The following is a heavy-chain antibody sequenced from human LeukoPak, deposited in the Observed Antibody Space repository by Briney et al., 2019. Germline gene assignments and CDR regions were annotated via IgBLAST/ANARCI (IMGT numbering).Heavy chain of an antibody. CDR2: IYYSGST. V-gene: IGHV4-59*01. Sequence: SETLSLTCTVSGGSISSYYWSWIRQPPGKGLEWIGYIYYSGSTNYNPSLKSRVTISVDTSKNQFSLKLSSVTAADTAVYYCARDDSWYSGFDPWGQGTLVTVSS. J-gene: IGHJ5*02. CDR3: ARDDSWYSGFDP. D-gene: IGHD6-13*01. CDR1: GGSISSYY.